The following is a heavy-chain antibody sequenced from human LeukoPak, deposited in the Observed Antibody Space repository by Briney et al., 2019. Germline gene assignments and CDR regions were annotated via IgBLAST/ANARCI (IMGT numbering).Heavy chain of an antibody. CDR2: ISAYNGNT. V-gene: IGHV1-18*01. Sequence: ASVKVSCKASGYTFSSYGISWVRQAPGQGLEWMGWISAYNGNTNYAQKLQGRVTMTIDTSTSTAYMEVRSLRSDDTAVYYCARGYDFWNGYYTAAYYYYYMDVWGKGTTVTVSS. D-gene: IGHD3-3*01. CDR3: ARGYDFWNGYYTAAYYYYYMDV. J-gene: IGHJ6*03. CDR1: GYTFSSYG.